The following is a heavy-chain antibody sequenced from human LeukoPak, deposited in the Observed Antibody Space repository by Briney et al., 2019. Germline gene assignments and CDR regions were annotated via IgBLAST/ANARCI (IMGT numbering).Heavy chain of an antibody. CDR1: GYTFTRYD. J-gene: IGHJ3*01. CDR2: LNPGRGKA. Sequence: ASVKVSCKASGYTFTRYDINWVRQAPGQGLEWMGWLNPGRGKAGYTPEFQGRVTFTRDTSINTVYMELSSLRSADTAVYYCARESHCSGGACYLTAFDVWGQGTLLTVSS. CDR3: ARESHCSGGACYLTAFDV. V-gene: IGHV1-8*01. D-gene: IGHD2-15*01.